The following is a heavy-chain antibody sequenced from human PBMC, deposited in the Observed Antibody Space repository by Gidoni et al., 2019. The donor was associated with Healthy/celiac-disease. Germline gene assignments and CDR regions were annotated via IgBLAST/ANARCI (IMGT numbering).Heavy chain of an antibody. J-gene: IGHJ4*02. V-gene: IGHV4-34*01. CDR2: INHSGST. D-gene: IGHD3-22*01. CDR1: GVSFSGYY. CDR3: ARCGRKYYYDSSGYYNY. Sequence: QVQLQQWGAGLLKPSETLSLTCAVYGVSFSGYYWSWIRQPPGKGLEWIGEINHSGSTNYNPSLKSRVTISVDTSKNQFSLKLSSVTAADTAVYYCARCGRKYYYDSSGYYNYWGQGTLVTVSS.